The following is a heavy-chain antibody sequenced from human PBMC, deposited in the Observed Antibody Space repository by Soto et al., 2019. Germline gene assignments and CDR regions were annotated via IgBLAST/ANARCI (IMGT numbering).Heavy chain of an antibody. D-gene: IGHD3-3*01. V-gene: IGHV3-33*01. CDR2: IWHDGSNK. CDR3: ARDPGAAWSGYSSEFDP. Sequence: GGSLRLSCAVSGFPFDSYGMHWVRQAPGKGLEWVAVIWHDGSNKYYGDSVKGRFTISRDNAKNTLYLQMNSLRAEDTAVYYCARDPGAAWSGYSSEFDPWGQGTLVTVSS. CDR1: GFPFDSYG. J-gene: IGHJ5*02.